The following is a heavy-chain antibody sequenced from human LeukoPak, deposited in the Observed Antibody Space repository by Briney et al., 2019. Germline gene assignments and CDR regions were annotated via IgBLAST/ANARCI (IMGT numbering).Heavy chain of an antibody. Sequence: SQTLSLTCTVSGGSISSGSYYWSWIRQPAGKGLEWIGRIYTSGSTNYNPSLKSRVTISVDTSKNQFSLKLSSVTAADTAVYYCAREGGSSWYGIDYWGQGTLVTVSS. D-gene: IGHD6-13*01. CDR2: IYTSGST. CDR1: GGSISSGSYY. J-gene: IGHJ4*02. CDR3: AREGGSSWYGIDY. V-gene: IGHV4-61*02.